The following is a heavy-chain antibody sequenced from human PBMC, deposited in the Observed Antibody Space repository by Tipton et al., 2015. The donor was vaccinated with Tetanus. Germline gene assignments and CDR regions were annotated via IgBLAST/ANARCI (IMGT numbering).Heavy chain of an antibody. D-gene: IGHD2-15*01. Sequence: LRLSCTVSGDSITSSKYSWNWIRQPPGKGLEWIGYVYYTGSTYYKPSLKSRVTMSVDRSMNQFSLNLNSVTAADTAVYYCARGHLRGIVVAVFDYWGQGTVVTVSS. CDR1: GDSITSSKYS. CDR3: ARGHLRGIVVAVFDY. CDR2: VYYTGST. J-gene: IGHJ4*02. V-gene: IGHV4-30-2*01.